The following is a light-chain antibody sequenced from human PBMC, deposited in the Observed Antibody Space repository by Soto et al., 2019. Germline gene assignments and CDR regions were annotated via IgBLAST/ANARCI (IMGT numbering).Light chain of an antibody. CDR1: QSVSSS. Sequence: EIVMTQSPATLSVSPGDRATLSCRASQSVSSSLAWYQQIPGQAPRLLFYDASTRATDIPARFGGSGSGTEFSLPISSLLSEDFAVYYCQQYNNWSPLTFGGGTKVELK. J-gene: IGKJ4*01. V-gene: IGKV3-15*01. CDR2: DAS. CDR3: QQYNNWSPLT.